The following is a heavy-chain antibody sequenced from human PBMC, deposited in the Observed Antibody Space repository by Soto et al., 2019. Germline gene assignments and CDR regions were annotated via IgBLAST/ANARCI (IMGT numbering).Heavy chain of an antibody. V-gene: IGHV2-70*01. J-gene: IGHJ4*02. CDR1: RFSLNTNGMC. Sequence: SGPTLVNPTQTLTLTCTFSRFSLNTNGMCVSWIRQAPGKALEWLALIDWDDDKHYSTSLKTRLTISKDTSKKEVVLTMTNMDPVDTATYYCAGIFLGYDSSGYYFYYFDYWGQGTLVTVSS. CDR2: IDWDDDK. D-gene: IGHD3-22*01. CDR3: AGIFLGYDSSGYYFYYFDY.